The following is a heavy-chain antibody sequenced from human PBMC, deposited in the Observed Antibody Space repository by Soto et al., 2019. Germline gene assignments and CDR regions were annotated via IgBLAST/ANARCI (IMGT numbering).Heavy chain of an antibody. V-gene: IGHV3-7*05. J-gene: IGHJ6*02. CDR1: GFTFSSYW. CDR2: IKQDGSEK. Sequence: EVQLVESGGGLVQPGGSLRLSCAASGFTFSSYWMSWVRQAPGKGLEWVANIKQDGSEKYYVDSVKGRFTISRDNAKNSLYLQMNSLRAEATAVYYCARDNSYYAFWSGYLRNSYYYYGMDVWGQGTTVTVSS. D-gene: IGHD3-3*01. CDR3: ARDNSYYAFWSGYLRNSYYYYGMDV.